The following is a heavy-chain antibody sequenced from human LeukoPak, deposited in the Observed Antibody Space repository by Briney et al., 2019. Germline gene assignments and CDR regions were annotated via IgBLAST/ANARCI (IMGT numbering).Heavy chain of an antibody. CDR2: VYHSGIT. CDR3: ARALRQQQVTGCFDP. CDR1: GDSISRYY. D-gene: IGHD5-18*01. Sequence: SETLSLTCTVSGDSISRYYWHWIRQPPGKGLEWIGYVYHSGITNYNPSLKSRVTISVDTSKNQFSLRLTSLTAADTAVDYCARALRQQQVTGCFDPWGQGTLVTVSS. V-gene: IGHV4-59*01. J-gene: IGHJ5*02.